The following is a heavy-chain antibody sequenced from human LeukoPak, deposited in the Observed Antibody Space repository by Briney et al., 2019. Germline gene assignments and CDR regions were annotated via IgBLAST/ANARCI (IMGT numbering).Heavy chain of an antibody. CDR3: ARTTRGYSGYNPDGWFDP. V-gene: IGHV2-26*01. CDR2: IFSNDEK. CDR1: GFSLSNARMG. Sequence: SGPTLVKPTETLTLTCTVSGFSLSNARMGVSWIRQPPGKALEWLAHIFSNDEKSYSTSLKSRLTISKDTSKSQVVLTMTNMDPVGTATYYCARTTRGYSGYNPDGWFDPWGQRTLVTVSS. D-gene: IGHD5-12*01. J-gene: IGHJ5*02.